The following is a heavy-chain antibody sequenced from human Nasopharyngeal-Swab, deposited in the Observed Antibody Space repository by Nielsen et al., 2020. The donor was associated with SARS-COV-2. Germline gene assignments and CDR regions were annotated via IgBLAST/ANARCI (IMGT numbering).Heavy chain of an antibody. CDR2: IYYSGNT. CDR1: GGSIGGYY. J-gene: IGHJ4*02. CDR3: ARTADPGYFDY. Sequence: SETLSLACTVSGGSIGGYYWSWIRQPPEKGLEWIGDIYYSGNTNYNPSLESRVTISLDTSKSQFSLKLYSVTAADTAVYYCARTADPGYFDYWGQGTLVTVSS. V-gene: IGHV4-59*08.